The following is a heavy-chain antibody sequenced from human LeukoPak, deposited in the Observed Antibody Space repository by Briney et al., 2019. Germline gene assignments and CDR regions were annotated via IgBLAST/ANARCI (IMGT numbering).Heavy chain of an antibody. CDR1: GYTFTNYY. V-gene: IGHV1-46*01. CDR3: ARDNSAGEIAWWFDP. Sequence: ASVKVSCKASGYTFTNYYMHWVRQAPGQGLEWMGIINPSGGITNYAQKFQGRVTLTRDMSTSTDYMELRNLKSEDTAIYYCARDNSAGEIAWWFDPWGQGTLVTVSS. J-gene: IGHJ5*02. CDR2: INPSGGIT. D-gene: IGHD2-21*01.